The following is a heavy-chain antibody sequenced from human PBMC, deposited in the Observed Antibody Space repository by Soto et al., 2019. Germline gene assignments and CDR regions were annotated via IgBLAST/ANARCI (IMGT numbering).Heavy chain of an antibody. J-gene: IGHJ6*02. CDR1: GGSISSGDYY. Sequence: TLSLTCTVSGGSISSGDYYWSWIRQPPGKGLEWIGYIYYSGSTYYNPSLKSRVTISVDTSKNQFSLKLSSVTAADTAVYYCARLVRVPYYYYYGMDVWGQGTTVTVSS. CDR2: IYYSGST. D-gene: IGHD2-2*01. V-gene: IGHV4-30-4*01. CDR3: ARLVRVPYYYYYGMDV.